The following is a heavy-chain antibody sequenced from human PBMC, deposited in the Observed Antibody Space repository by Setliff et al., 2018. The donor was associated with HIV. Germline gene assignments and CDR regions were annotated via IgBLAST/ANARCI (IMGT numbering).Heavy chain of an antibody. CDR3: ARDVGYYGSGSQP. D-gene: IGHD3-10*01. Sequence: SETLSLTCTVSGGSISSGSYYWSWIRQPAGKGLEWIGHIYTSGSTNYNPSLKSRVTISVDTSKNQFSLKLSSVTAADTAVYYCARDVGYYGSGSQPWGQGTLFTVSS. CDR1: GGSISSGSYY. J-gene: IGHJ5*02. CDR2: IYTSGST. V-gene: IGHV4-61*09.